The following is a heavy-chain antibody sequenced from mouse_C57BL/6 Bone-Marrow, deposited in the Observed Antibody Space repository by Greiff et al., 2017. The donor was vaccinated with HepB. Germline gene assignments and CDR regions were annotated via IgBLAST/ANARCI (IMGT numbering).Heavy chain of an antibody. CDR2: IRSKSNNYAT. J-gene: IGHJ3*01. V-gene: IGHV10-1*01. CDR3: VRGGSGYEGFAY. Sequence: EVNVVESGGGLVQPKGSLKLSCAASGFSFNTYAMNWVRQAPGKGLEWVARIRSKSNNYATYYADSVKDRFTISRDDSESMLYLQMNNLKTEDTAMYYCVRGGSGYEGFAYWGQGTLVTVSA. CDR1: GFSFNTYA. D-gene: IGHD3-2*02.